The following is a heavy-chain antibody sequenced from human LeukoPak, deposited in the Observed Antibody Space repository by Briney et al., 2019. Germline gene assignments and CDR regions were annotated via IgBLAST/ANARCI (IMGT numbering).Heavy chain of an antibody. V-gene: IGHV4-39*07. CDR1: GGSISSSSYY. J-gene: IGHJ3*02. CDR3: ARDRIWEGTPDSFDI. CDR2: IYYSGST. D-gene: IGHD1-26*01. Sequence: SETLSLTCTVSGGSISSSSYYWGWIRQPPGKGLEWIGSIYYSGSTYYNPSLKSRVTISVDTSKNQFSLKLSSVTAADTAVYYCARDRIWEGTPDSFDIWGQGTMVTVSS.